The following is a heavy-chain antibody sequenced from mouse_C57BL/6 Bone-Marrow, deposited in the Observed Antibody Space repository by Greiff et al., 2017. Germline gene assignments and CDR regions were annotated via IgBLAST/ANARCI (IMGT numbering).Heavy chain of an antibody. V-gene: IGHV1-81*01. Sequence: VQLQQSGAELARPGASVKLSCKASGYTFTSYGISWVKQRTGQGLEWIGEIYPRSGNTYYNEKFKGKATLTADKSSSTAYMELRSLTSEDSAVYFCAREVFYGNYTSFAYWGQGTLVTVSA. CDR2: IYPRSGNT. J-gene: IGHJ3*01. D-gene: IGHD2-1*01. CDR1: GYTFTSYG. CDR3: AREVFYGNYTSFAY.